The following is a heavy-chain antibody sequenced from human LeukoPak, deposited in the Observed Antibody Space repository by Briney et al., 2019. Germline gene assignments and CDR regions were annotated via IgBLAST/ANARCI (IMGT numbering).Heavy chain of an antibody. CDR1: GGSISSHC. J-gene: IGHJ4*02. CDR3: ARVRGLGVISPYFDY. V-gene: IGHV4-59*08. CDR2: INYSGST. D-gene: IGHD3-16*02. Sequence: SGTLSLTCSVSGGSISSHCWGWIRRRPGKGLEWLGCINYSGSTHYNPSLESRVTISAATSKNQFPLKLSSVTAADTAVYYCARVRGLGVISPYFDYWGQGILVTVSS.